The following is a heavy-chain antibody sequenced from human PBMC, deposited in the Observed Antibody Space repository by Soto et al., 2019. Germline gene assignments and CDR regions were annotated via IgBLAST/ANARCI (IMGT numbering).Heavy chain of an antibody. V-gene: IGHV4-4*02. CDR1: GGSISSSNW. D-gene: IGHD3-9*01. CDR3: ARDPRDILTGYRYYYYYYGMDV. J-gene: IGHJ6*02. CDR2: IYHSGST. Sequence: QVQLQESGPGLVKPSGTLSLTCAVSGGSISSSNWWSWVRQPPGKGLAWIGEIYHSGSTNYNPSLKSRVNISVDKSNNQFPLKLSSVTAADTAVYYCARDPRDILTGYRYYYYYYGMDVWGQGTTVTVSS.